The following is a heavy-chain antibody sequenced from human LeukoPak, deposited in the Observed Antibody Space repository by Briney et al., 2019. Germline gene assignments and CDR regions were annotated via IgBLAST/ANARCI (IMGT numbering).Heavy chain of an antibody. CDR2: ISYDGSNK. CDR3: ASNYCSSTSCYTFYFDY. Sequence: GGSLRLSCAASGFTFSSYGMHWVRQAPGKGLEWVAVISYDGSNKYYADSVKGRFTISRDNSKNTLYLQMNSLRAEDTAVYYCASNYCSSTSCYTFYFDYWGQGTLVTVSS. D-gene: IGHD2-2*02. J-gene: IGHJ4*02. V-gene: IGHV3-30*03. CDR1: GFTFSSYG.